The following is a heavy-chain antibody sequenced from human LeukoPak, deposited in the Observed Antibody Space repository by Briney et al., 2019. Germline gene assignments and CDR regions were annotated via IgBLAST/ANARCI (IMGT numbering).Heavy chain of an antibody. Sequence: ASVKVSCKASGYTFTSYYMHWVRQAPGQGLEWMGIINPSGGSTSYAQKFQGRVTMTTDTSTSTAYMELRSLRSDDTAVYYCANSSFQDYYYMDVWGKGTTVTVSS. CDR2: INPSGGST. V-gene: IGHV1-46*01. J-gene: IGHJ6*03. CDR1: GYTFTSYY. D-gene: IGHD6-6*01. CDR3: ANSSFQDYYYMDV.